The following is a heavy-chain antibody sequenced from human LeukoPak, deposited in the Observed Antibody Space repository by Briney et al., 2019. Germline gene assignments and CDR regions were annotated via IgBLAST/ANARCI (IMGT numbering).Heavy chain of an antibody. CDR2: ISYDGSNK. CDR1: GFTFSSYA. Sequence: GGSLRLSCAASGFTFSSYAMHWVRQAPGKGLEWVAVISYDGSNKYYADSVKGRFTISRDNSKNTLYLQMNSLRAEDTAVYYCARDQVVVVAATQFYYYGMDVWGQGTTVTVSS. CDR3: ARDQVVVVAATQFYYYGMDV. V-gene: IGHV3-30-3*01. J-gene: IGHJ6*02. D-gene: IGHD2-15*01.